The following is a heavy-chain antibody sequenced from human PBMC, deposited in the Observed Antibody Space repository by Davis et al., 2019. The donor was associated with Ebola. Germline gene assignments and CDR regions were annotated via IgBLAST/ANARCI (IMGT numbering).Heavy chain of an antibody. J-gene: IGHJ3*02. CDR2: INPITGGT. D-gene: IGHD3-22*01. CDR3: AREGGRYYDSSGYVFDI. V-gene: IGHV1-46*01. Sequence: ASVKVSCKASGYRFTSYYMHWVRQAPGQGLEWMGLINPITGGTSYAQNFQVRVNMTRDTSTSTVYMELSSLRSEDTAVYYCAREGGRYYDSSGYVFDIWGQGTMVTVS. CDR1: GYRFTSYY.